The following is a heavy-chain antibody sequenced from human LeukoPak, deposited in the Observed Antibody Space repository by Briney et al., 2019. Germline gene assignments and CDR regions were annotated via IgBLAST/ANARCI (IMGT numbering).Heavy chain of an antibody. CDR3: ARHVSWAIDY. V-gene: IGHV3-48*01. CDR1: RFIFSDYN. D-gene: IGHD2-8*01. J-gene: IGHJ4*02. Sequence: PGGSLRLXCAASRFIFSDYNMNWVRQAPGKVLEWVSYITTKSHTIYYADSVKGRFTISRDNAKNSLYLQMNSLRAEDTAVYYCARHVSWAIDYWGQGTLVTVSS. CDR2: ITTKSHTI.